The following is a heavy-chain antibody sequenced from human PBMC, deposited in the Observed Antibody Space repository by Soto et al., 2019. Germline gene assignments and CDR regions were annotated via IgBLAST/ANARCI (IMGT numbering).Heavy chain of an antibody. CDR2: ISYDGSKK. J-gene: IGHJ4*01. V-gene: IGHV3-30*18. CDR3: TKDHLPFLVGCPYYFDS. CDR1: GFTFSSYG. D-gene: IGHD2-21*02. Sequence: PGGSLRLSCAASGFTFSSYGMHWVRQAPGKGLEWVAVISYDGSKKRYGDSVKGRFTISRDNSKNMLYLQMNSLRAEDTAVFYCTKDHLPFLVGCPYYFDSWGQRTLVTVPS.